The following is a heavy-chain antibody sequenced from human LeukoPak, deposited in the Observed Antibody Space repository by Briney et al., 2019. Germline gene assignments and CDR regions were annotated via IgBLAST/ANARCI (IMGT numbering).Heavy chain of an antibody. CDR2: NSYFGSA. CDR1: GGSVSSNSNY. Sequence: SETLSLTCTVSGGSVSSNSNYWSWIRQPPGKGLEWIGYNSYFGSASYNPSLKSRVTISVDTSKNQLSLKLSSVTAADTAVYYCAGGVGSAKESNWGQGTLVTVSS. J-gene: IGHJ4*02. CDR3: AGGVGSAKESN. V-gene: IGHV4-61*01. D-gene: IGHD3-10*01.